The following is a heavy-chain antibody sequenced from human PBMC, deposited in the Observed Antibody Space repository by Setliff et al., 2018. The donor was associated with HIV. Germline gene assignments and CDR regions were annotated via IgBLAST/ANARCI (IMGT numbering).Heavy chain of an antibody. CDR2: IKPDGSDK. D-gene: IGHD1-1*01. CDR1: GFTFSNYW. CDR3: ARTSTTTGTTLNWFDP. J-gene: IGHJ5*02. V-gene: IGHV3-7*01. Sequence: GGSLRLSCVVSGFTFSNYWMSWVRQAPGKGLQWVASIKPDGSDKHYADSVRGRFTISRDNAKNSLYLQMNSLRVEDTAVYYCARTSTTTGTTLNWFDPWGQGTLVTVSS.